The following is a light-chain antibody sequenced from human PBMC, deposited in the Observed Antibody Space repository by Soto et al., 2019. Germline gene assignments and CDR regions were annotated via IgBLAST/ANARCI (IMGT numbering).Light chain of an antibody. CDR1: QSVSSN. V-gene: IGKV3-15*01. CDR2: GAS. Sequence: EIVMTQSPATLSVSPGERATFSCRASQSVSSNLAWYQQKPGQAPRLLIYGASTRATSIPARFSGSGSGTEFTLTISSLQSEDFAVYYCQHYNNWPRTFGQGTKVEIK. CDR3: QHYNNWPRT. J-gene: IGKJ1*01.